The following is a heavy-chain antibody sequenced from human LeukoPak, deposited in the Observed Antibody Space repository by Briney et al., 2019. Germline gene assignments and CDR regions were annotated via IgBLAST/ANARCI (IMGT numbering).Heavy chain of an antibody. D-gene: IGHD5-18*01. CDR1: GGTFSSYA. CDR3: ARVQRGFTYGNVDY. Sequence: GASVKVSCKASGGTFSSYAISWVRQAPGQGLEWMGGIIPIFGTANYAQKFQGRVTITADESTSTAYMELSSLRSDDTAVYYCARVQRGFTYGNVDYWGQGTLVTVSS. V-gene: IGHV1-69*13. J-gene: IGHJ4*02. CDR2: IIPIFGTA.